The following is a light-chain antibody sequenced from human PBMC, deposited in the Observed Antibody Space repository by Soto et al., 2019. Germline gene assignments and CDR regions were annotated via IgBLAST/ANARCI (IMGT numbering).Light chain of an antibody. CDR3: SSYAGSSNFYV. CDR2: EVS. Sequence: QSALIQPPSASGSPGQSVTISCTGTSSDVGPYNYVSWYQQHPGTAPKLMIYEVSKRPSGVPDRFSGSKSGNTASLTVSGLRAEDEADYYCSSYAGSSNFYVFGPGTKLTVL. J-gene: IGLJ1*01. CDR1: SSDVGPYNY. V-gene: IGLV2-8*01.